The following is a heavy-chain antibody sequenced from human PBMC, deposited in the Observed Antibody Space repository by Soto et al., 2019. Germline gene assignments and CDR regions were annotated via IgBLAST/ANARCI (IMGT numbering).Heavy chain of an antibody. CDR3: AKGYRSSTSCYTGMWYYYYYMDV. CDR2: ISGSGGST. D-gene: IGHD2-2*02. Sequence: GGSLRLSCAASGFTFSSYAMSWVRQAPGKGLEWVSAISGSGGSTYYADSVKGRFTSSRNNSKNTLKLQMNSLRAEDTAVYYCAKGYRSSTSCYTGMWYYYYYMDVWGKGTTVTVSS. CDR1: GFTFSSYA. J-gene: IGHJ6*03. V-gene: IGHV3-23*01.